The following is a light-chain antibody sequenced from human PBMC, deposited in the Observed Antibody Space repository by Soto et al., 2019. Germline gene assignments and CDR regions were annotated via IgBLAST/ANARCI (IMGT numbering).Light chain of an antibody. CDR2: AAS. CDR3: QKYNSAPQT. J-gene: IGKJ1*01. V-gene: IGKV1-27*01. Sequence: DIQMTQSPSSLSASVGDRVTITCRASQGIIDYLAWYQQKAGKAPKLLIYAASTLPSGVQSRFSGSGSGTDFTLTISSLQPEDVATDYCQKYNSAPQTFGQGTKLEIK. CDR1: QGIIDY.